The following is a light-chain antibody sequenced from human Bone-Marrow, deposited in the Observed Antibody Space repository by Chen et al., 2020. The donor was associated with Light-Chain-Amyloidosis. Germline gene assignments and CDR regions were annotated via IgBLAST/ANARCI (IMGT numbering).Light chain of an antibody. J-gene: IGKJ1*01. Sequence: DVVMTQTPLSLSVTPGQPASISCKSSQSLLYSNGVTYLYWFLQQPGQPPQLLIYEAFNRFSGVPHRFSGSGSGTDFTLKISRVEAEDVGTYYCMQSIHLRTFGQGTKVEIK. CDR2: EAF. V-gene: IGKV2D-29*01. CDR1: QSLLYSNGVTY. CDR3: MQSIHLRT.